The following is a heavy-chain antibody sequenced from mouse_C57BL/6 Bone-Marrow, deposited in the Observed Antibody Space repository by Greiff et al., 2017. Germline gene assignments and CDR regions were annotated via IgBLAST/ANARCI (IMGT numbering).Heavy chain of an antibody. CDR1: GYTFTSYW. J-gene: IGHJ2*01. CDR2: IDPNSGGT. Sequence: QVQLQQPGAELVKPGASVKLSCKASGYTFTSYWMHWVKQRPGRGLEWIGRIDPNSGGTKYNEQFKSKATLTVDKPSSTAYMQLSSLTSEDSAVDYCAREGTITVPLFDYWGQGTTLTVSS. V-gene: IGHV1-72*01. CDR3: AREGTITVPLFDY. D-gene: IGHD1-1*01.